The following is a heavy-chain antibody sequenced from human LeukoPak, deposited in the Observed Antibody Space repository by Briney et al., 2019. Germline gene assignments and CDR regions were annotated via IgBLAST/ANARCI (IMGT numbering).Heavy chain of an antibody. CDR1: GFTFSSYW. CDR2: IKQDGSEK. V-gene: IGHV3-7*03. Sequence: GGSLRLSCAASGFTFSSYWMSWVRQAPGKGLEWVANIKQDGSEKYYVDSVKGRFTICRDNAKNSLYLQMNSLRAEDTAVYYCARSGGWEGDYFDYWGQGTLVTVSS. J-gene: IGHJ4*02. CDR3: ARSGGWEGDYFDY. D-gene: IGHD6-19*01.